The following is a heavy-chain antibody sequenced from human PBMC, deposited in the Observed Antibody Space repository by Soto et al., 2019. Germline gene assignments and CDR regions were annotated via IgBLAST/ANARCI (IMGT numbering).Heavy chain of an antibody. CDR2: IYYSGTT. CDR1: GFPISSRIW. CDR3: ARREIQGPIDY. D-gene: IGHD1-26*01. V-gene: IGHV4-28*01. Sequence: SETLSLTFGVSGFPISSRIWWVWIRQPPGKGLEWIGYIYYSGTTYYNPSLKSRVTMSVDTSKNQFSLKLTSVTAVDTAVYYCARREIQGPIDYWGQG. J-gene: IGHJ4*02.